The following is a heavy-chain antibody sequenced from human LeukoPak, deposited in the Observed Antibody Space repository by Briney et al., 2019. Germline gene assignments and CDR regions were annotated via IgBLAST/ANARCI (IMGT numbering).Heavy chain of an antibody. D-gene: IGHD2-2*01. V-gene: IGHV4-31*03. Sequence: TLSLTCTVSGGSVSSGGYYWSWIRQHPGKGLEWIGYIYYSGSTYYNPFLKSRVTISVDTSKNQFSLKLSSVTAADTAVYYCASSLGYCSSTSCYEERPFDYWGQGTLVTVSS. CDR3: ASSLGYCSSTSCYEERPFDY. J-gene: IGHJ4*02. CDR1: GGSVSSGGYY. CDR2: IYYSGST.